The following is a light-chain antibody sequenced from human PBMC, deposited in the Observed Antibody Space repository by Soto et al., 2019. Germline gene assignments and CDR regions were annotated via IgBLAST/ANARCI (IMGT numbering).Light chain of an antibody. CDR1: QSVSSD. CDR2: DAS. V-gene: IGKV3-15*01. CDR3: QQYNNWPRT. J-gene: IGKJ1*01. Sequence: EIVMTQSPATLSVSPGERATLSCWASQSVSSDLAWYQQKPGQAPRLLISDASTRATGIPTRFSGSGSGTEFTLTINSLQSEDFAVYYCQQYNNWPRTFGQGTKVDIK.